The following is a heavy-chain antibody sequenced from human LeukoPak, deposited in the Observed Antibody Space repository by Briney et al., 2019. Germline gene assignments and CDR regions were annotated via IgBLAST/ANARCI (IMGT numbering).Heavy chain of an antibody. CDR2: INPNSGLT. D-gene: IGHD2-21*01. Sequence: GASVKVSCKASGYIFTDYYLRWVGQAPGQGLEWMGWINPNSGLTNYAKRFQDRVTMTADTSVSTAYMQLTRLTSDDSAVYYCARDIVVVPAVEADDCWGQGTLVTVTS. V-gene: IGHV1-2*02. J-gene: IGHJ4*02. CDR3: ARDIVVVPAVEADDC. CDR1: GYIFTDYY.